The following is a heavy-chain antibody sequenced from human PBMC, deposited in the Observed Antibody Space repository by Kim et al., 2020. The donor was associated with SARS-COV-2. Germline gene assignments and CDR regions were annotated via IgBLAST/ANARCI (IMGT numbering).Heavy chain of an antibody. V-gene: IGHV3-23*01. Sequence: GGSLRLSCAASGFTFNNYAMSWVRQAPGKGLEWVAAISGSGENTYYGDSVKGRFTVSRDNSKNTFFLQMDSLRVEDTAIYYCTKEHLSVGRSWFDPWGQGTLVTVSS. D-gene: IGHD1-26*01. CDR3: TKEHLSVGRSWFDP. J-gene: IGHJ5*02. CDR2: ISGSGENT. CDR1: GFTFNNYA.